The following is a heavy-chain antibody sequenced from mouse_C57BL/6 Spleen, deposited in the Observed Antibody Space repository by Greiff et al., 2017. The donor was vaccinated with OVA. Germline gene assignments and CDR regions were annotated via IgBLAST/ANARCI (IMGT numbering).Heavy chain of an antibody. CDR3: ARTGSFDY. CDR2: INPSSGYT. V-gene: IGHV1-7*01. J-gene: IGHJ2*01. Sequence: QVQLQQSGAELAKPGASVKLSCKASGYTFTSSWMHWVKQRPGQGLEWIGYINPSSGYTKYNQKFKDKATLTADKDSSTAYMQLSSRTYEDSAVYYGARTGSFDYWGQGTTLTVSS. CDR1: GYTFTSSW. D-gene: IGHD4-1*01.